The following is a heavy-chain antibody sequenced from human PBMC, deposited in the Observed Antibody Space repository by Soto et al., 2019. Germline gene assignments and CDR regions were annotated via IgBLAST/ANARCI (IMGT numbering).Heavy chain of an antibody. CDR1: GFTFSSYG. J-gene: IGHJ6*02. V-gene: IGHV3-30*03. Sequence: GGSLRLSCAASGFTFSSYGMHWVRQAPGKGLEWVAAMSYDGSYKYCADSVKGRFTISRDNSKNTLYLQMNSLRVEDTATYYCAGALENPYFYYGLNVWGQGTTVTVSS. D-gene: IGHD1-1*01. CDR2: MSYDGSYK. CDR3: AGALENPYFYYGLNV.